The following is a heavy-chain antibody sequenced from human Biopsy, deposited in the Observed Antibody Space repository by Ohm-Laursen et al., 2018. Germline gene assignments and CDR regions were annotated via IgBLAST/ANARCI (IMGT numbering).Heavy chain of an antibody. D-gene: IGHD3-9*01. CDR2: NIPILGTG. Sequence: ASVKVSCKAPVGTFSNYGVNWVRQAPGQGLERLGGNIPILGTGNYAQKFQDRVTVAADTSTSTATMELRSLRSDDTAVYYCATKLTGYFHHWGQGTLVIVSS. V-gene: IGHV1-69*06. J-gene: IGHJ1*01. CDR3: ATKLTGYFHH. CDR1: VGTFSNYG.